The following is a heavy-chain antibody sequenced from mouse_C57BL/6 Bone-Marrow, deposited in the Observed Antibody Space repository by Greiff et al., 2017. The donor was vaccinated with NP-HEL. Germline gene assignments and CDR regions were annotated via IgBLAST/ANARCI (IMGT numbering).Heavy chain of an antibody. D-gene: IGHD1-1*01. Sequence: QVQLKESGAELVKPGASVKLSCKASGYTFTEYTIHWVKQRSGQGLEWIGWFYPGSGSIKYNEKFKDKATLTADKSSSTVYMELSRLTSEDSAVYFCARHEDDYYGSSYGYFDYWGQGTTLTVSA. CDR2: FYPGSGSI. V-gene: IGHV1-62-2*01. J-gene: IGHJ2*01. CDR1: GYTFTEYT. CDR3: ARHEDDYYGSSYGYFDY.